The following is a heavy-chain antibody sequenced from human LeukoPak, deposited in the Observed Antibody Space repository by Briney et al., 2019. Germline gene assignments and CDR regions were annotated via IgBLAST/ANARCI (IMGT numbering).Heavy chain of an antibody. CDR3: ARGWYYDSSGWWEFDY. Sequence: SETLSLTCTVSGGSISSSSYYWGWIRQPPGKGLEWIGSIYYSGSTNYNPSLKSRVTISVDTSKNQFSLKLSSVTAADTAVYYCARGWYYDSSGWWEFDYWGQGTLVTVSS. V-gene: IGHV4-39*07. D-gene: IGHD3-22*01. CDR2: IYYSGST. CDR1: GGSISSSSYY. J-gene: IGHJ4*02.